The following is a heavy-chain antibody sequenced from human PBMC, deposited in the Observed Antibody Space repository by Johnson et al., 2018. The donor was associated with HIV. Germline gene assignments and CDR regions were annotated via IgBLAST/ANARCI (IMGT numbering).Heavy chain of an antibody. J-gene: IGHJ3*02. D-gene: IGHD6-19*01. V-gene: IGHV3-30*02. CDR2: IRYDGSNK. CDR3: AKGGSAVAVAFDI. CDR1: GFTFSSYG. Sequence: QVQLVESGGGVVQPGGSLRLSCAASGFTFSSYGMHWVRQAPGKGLEWVAFIRYDGSNKYYADSVKGRFTISRYNSKNTLYLQMNSLRAEDTAVYYCAKGGSAVAVAFDIWGQGTMVTVSS.